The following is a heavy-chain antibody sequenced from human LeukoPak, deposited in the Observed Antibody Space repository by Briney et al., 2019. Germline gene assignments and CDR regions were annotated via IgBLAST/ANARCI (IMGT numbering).Heavy chain of an antibody. V-gene: IGHV1-8*03. D-gene: IGHD6-25*01. CDR2: MNPNNGDS. Sequence: ASVTVSFKASVYTFTNYHINWVRQATGQGREGMGWMNPNNGDSGYAQKFQGRVAITRDTSISTSYMELRSLSPGDTAVYFCARTTSFTASGYDYSGQGTLVTVSS. CDR3: ARTTSFTASGYDY. CDR1: VYTFTNYH. J-gene: IGHJ4*02.